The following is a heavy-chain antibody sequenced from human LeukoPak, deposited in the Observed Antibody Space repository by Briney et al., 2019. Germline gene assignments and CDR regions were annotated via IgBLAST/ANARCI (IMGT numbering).Heavy chain of an antibody. V-gene: IGHV5-51*01. Sequence: GESLKISCKGSGDTLTDTYIAWVRQMPGKGLEWMGIIYPGDSDTRYSPSFQGQVTISAGKSISTAYLQWSSLKASDTAMYYCARQYSSSPYNWFDPWGQGTLVTVSS. CDR2: IYPGDSDT. CDR1: GDTLTDTY. CDR3: ARQYSSSPYNWFDP. D-gene: IGHD6-13*01. J-gene: IGHJ5*02.